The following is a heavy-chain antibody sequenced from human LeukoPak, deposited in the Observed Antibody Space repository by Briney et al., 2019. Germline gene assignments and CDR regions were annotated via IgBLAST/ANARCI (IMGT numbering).Heavy chain of an antibody. CDR2: IRGRGGST. CDR1: GFTFSSYA. D-gene: IGHD2-21*02. CDR3: AKDNSDPVVTALLYYFDF. Sequence: PPGGSLRLSCAASGFTFSSYAMSCVRQAPGKGLEWVSAIRGRGGSTYYADSVEGRVTLSRDNSKNTLYLQMNSLTAEDTAVYYCAKDNSDPVVTALLYYFDFWGQGTLVTVSS. J-gene: IGHJ4*02. V-gene: IGHV3-23*01.